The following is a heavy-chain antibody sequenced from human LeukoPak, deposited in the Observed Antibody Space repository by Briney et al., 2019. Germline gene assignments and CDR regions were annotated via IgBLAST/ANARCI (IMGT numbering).Heavy chain of an antibody. J-gene: IGHJ4*02. CDR3: ASDLGYSGYDKSFDY. D-gene: IGHD5-12*01. CDR2: INHSGST. Sequence: SETLSPTCAVYGGSFSGYYWSWIRQPPGKGLEWIGEINHSGSTNYNPSLKSRVTISVDTSKNQFSLKLSSVTAADTAVYYCASDLGYSGYDKSFDYWGQGTLVTVSS. CDR1: GGSFSGYY. V-gene: IGHV4-34*01.